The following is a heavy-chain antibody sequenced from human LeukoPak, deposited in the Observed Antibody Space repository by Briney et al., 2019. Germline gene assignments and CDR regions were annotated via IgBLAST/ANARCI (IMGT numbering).Heavy chain of an antibody. Sequence: GGSLRLSCAASGFTFDDYAMHWVRQAPGKGLEWVSGISWNSGSIGYADSVKGRFTISRDNAKNSLYLQMNSLRAEDMALYYCAKGGEYSSSSAWFDPWGQGTLVTASS. V-gene: IGHV3-9*03. J-gene: IGHJ5*02. CDR2: ISWNSGSI. D-gene: IGHD6-6*01. CDR3: AKGGEYSSSSAWFDP. CDR1: GFTFDDYA.